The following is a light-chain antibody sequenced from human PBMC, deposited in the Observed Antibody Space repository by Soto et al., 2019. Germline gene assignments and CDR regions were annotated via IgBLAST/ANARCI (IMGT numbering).Light chain of an antibody. Sequence: DIRFTQSPCTLSLSPGERATLSCRASHSVSSSYLAWYQQTPGQAPRLLVYDTSYRATGVPDRFSGSGSGTDFTLTISRLEPEDSAVYYCQQYDSSPWTFGQGTKVDIK. V-gene: IGKV3-20*01. J-gene: IGKJ1*01. CDR1: HSVSSSY. CDR3: QQYDSSPWT. CDR2: DTS.